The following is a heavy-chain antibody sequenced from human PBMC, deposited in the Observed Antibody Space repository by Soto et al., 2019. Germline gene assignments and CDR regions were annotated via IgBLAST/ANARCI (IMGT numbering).Heavy chain of an antibody. CDR1: GFTFSNYA. CDR3: ARYCSGGSLCYMGV. D-gene: IGHD2-15*01. Sequence: EVQLLESGGGLVQPGGSLRLSCAASGFTFSNYAMSWVRQAPGKGLEWVSSVNNGGSSTYYADSVKGRFTISRDNSKNTLYLQMNGLRAEGTAVYYCARYCSGGSLCYMGVWGKGTTVTVSS. J-gene: IGHJ6*03. CDR2: VNNGGSST. V-gene: IGHV3-23*01.